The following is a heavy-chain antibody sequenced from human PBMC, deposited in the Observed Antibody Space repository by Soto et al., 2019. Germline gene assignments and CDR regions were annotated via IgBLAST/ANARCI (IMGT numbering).Heavy chain of an antibody. D-gene: IGHD5-12*01. CDR3: ARQGSGSEYPQYFYYGMDV. CDR2: INPNSGVA. V-gene: IGHV1-2*02. J-gene: IGHJ6*02. Sequence: QVLLVQSGAEVEKPGASVKVSCKTSGYTFTAYYIHWVRQAPGQGLEWMGWINPNSGVANYAQNFQGRVTMTRDTSISTVYMELSKMRSEDTTVYYCARQGSGSEYPQYFYYGMDVWGQGTTVAASS. CDR1: GYTFTAYY.